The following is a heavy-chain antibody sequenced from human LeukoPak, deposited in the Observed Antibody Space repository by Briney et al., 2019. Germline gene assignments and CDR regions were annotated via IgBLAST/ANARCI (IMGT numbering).Heavy chain of an antibody. CDR3: ARDVQEYSSSFGADY. D-gene: IGHD6-6*01. J-gene: IGHJ4*02. V-gene: IGHV3-74*01. CDR1: GFTFSSYW. Sequence: PGGSLRLSCAASGFTFSSYWMHWVRQAPGKGLVWVSRIYSDGSSTSYADSVKGRFTISRDNAKNTLYLQMNSLRAEDTAVYYCARDVQEYSSSFGADYWGQGTLVTVSS. CDR2: IYSDGSST.